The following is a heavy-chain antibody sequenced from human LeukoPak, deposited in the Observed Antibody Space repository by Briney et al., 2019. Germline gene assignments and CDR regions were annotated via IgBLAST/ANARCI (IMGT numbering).Heavy chain of an antibody. CDR3: ARDRDTAIWWYGMDV. Sequence: GGSLRLSCAASGLTFSSYSMNWVRPAPGKGLEWVSSISSSSSYTYYADSVKGRFTISRDNAKNTLYLQMNSLRAEDTAVYYCARDRDTAIWWYGMDVWGQGTTVTVSS. V-gene: IGHV3-21*01. CDR1: GLTFSSYS. J-gene: IGHJ6*02. CDR2: ISSSSSYT. D-gene: IGHD5-18*01.